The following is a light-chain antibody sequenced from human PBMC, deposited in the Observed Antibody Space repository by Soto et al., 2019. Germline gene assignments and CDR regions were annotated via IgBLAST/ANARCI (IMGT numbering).Light chain of an antibody. J-gene: IGKJ3*01. Sequence: DTVLTQSPGTLSLSPGETAAPSCRASDNITSNFLAWYQHKPGQSPRLLIHDASIRSSGSPDRFVGSGSGTDFTLTITRLEPEDFAVYYCQNYGRAPFTFGPGTRVEVK. V-gene: IGKV3-20*01. CDR3: QNYGRAPFT. CDR1: DNITSNF. CDR2: DAS.